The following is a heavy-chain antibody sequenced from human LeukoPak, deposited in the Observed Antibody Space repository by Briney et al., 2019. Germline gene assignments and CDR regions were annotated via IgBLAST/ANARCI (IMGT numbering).Heavy chain of an antibody. J-gene: IGHJ5*02. CDR2: IYYSGST. V-gene: IGHV4-59*01. CDR1: GGSISSYY. Sequence: SETLSLTCTVSGGSISSYYWSWIRQPPGKGLEWIGYIYYSGSTNYNPSLKSRVTISVDTSKNQFSLKLSSVTAADTAVYYCAGSTSGDWFDPWAREPWSPSPQ. CDR3: AGSTSGDWFDP. D-gene: IGHD3-10*01.